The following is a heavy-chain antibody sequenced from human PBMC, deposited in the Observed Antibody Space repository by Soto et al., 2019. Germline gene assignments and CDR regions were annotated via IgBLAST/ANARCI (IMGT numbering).Heavy chain of an antibody. J-gene: IGHJ5*02. V-gene: IGHV4-59*01. Sequence: SETLSLTCTVSGGSIFSDDWTWIRQPPGKGLEWIGYISRGGSSRYAPSLKGRVTFSTDTAKNQVSLKLTYVTVADTAVYYCARGYWFDPWGPGTLVTVSS. CDR3: ARGYWFDP. CDR1: GGSIFSDD. CDR2: ISRGGSS.